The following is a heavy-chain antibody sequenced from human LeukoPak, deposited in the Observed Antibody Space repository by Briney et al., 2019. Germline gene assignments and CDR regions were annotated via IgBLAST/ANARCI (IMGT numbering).Heavy chain of an antibody. V-gene: IGHV3-21*01. CDR1: GFPFSNYS. CDR2: ISSSSSYI. Sequence: GSLRLSCAASGFPFSNYSMNWVRQASGKGLEWVSSISSSSSYIYYADSVKGRFTISRDNAKNSLYLQMNSLRAEDTAVYYCARAHPNYCSGGSCYNDYWGQGTLVTVSS. CDR3: ARAHPNYCSGGSCYNDY. J-gene: IGHJ4*02. D-gene: IGHD2-15*01.